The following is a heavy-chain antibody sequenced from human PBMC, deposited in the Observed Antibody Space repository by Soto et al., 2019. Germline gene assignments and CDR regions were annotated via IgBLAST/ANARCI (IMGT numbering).Heavy chain of an antibody. CDR1: GFTFSSYG. CDR3: AKSSSTLYYDITTAGAFDI. CDR2: ISYDGSNK. J-gene: IGHJ3*02. V-gene: IGHV3-30*18. Sequence: GGSLRLSCAASGFTFSSYGMHWVRQAPGKGLEWVAVISYDGSNKYYADSVKGRFTISRDNSKNTLYLQMNSLRAEDTAVYYCAKSSSTLYYDITTAGAFDIWGQGTMVTVSS. D-gene: IGHD3-9*01.